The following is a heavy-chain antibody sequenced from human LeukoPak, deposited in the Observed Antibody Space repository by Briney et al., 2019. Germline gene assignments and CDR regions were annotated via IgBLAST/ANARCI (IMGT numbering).Heavy chain of an antibody. D-gene: IGHD6-13*01. V-gene: IGHV4-61*02. CDR1: GGSISSGSYY. Sequence: PSESLSLTCTVSGGSISSGSYYWSWIRQPAGKGLEWIGRIYTSGSTNYNPSLKSRVTISVDTSKNQFSLKLSSVTAADTAVYYCARGGIAAAGHSYFDYWGQGTLVTVSS. J-gene: IGHJ4*02. CDR2: IYTSGST. CDR3: ARGGIAAAGHSYFDY.